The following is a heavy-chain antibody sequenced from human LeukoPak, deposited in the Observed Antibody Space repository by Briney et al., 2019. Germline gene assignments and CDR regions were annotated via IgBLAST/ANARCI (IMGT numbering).Heavy chain of an antibody. CDR1: AGSFSGYY. J-gene: IGHJ6*03. CDR2: INHSGST. V-gene: IGHV4-34*01. CDR3: ARESGSCGYDFWRWCGYYYMDG. Sequence: SETLSLTCAVYAGSFSGYYWSWIRQHPGKGLEWSGEINHSGSTTYNPSLHGRVTISVVTSKNQFSLMLSSLTTADTTVYYCARESGSCGYDFWRWCGYYYMDGWGKGTTVIVT. D-gene: IGHD3-3*01.